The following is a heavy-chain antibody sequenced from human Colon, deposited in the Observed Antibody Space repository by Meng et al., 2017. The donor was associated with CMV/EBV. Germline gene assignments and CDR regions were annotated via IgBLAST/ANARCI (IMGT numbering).Heavy chain of an antibody. J-gene: IGHJ5*02. Sequence: ASGFTFSDHYIDWVRQAPGKGLEWVGRARNKANSYTTEYAASVKGRFPISRDDSKNSLYLQMNSLKTEDTAIYYCTRSYRGSRFDPWGQGTLVTVSS. CDR2: ARNKANSYTT. CDR1: GFTFSDHY. D-gene: IGHD1-26*01. CDR3: TRSYRGSRFDP. V-gene: IGHV3-72*01.